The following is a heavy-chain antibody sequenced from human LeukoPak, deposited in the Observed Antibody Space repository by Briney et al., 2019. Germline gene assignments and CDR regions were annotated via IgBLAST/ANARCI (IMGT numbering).Heavy chain of an antibody. D-gene: IGHD3-9*01. Sequence: QRGGSLRLSCAACGFPFSSYGMHGVRQARGRGVEWVAVIAYDGSNKYKADAVKGRFTISRDNYNTTLYLQMNSLRAEDTAASYCAKATGSYCYYGMDVWGQGTTVTVSS. CDR2: IAYDGSNK. J-gene: IGHJ6*02. V-gene: IGHV3-30*18. CDR3: AKATGSYCYYGMDV. CDR1: GFPFSSYG.